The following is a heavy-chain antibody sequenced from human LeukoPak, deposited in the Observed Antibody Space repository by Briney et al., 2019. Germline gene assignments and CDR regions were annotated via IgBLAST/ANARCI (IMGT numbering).Heavy chain of an antibody. J-gene: IGHJ4*02. V-gene: IGHV4-34*01. D-gene: IGHD1-26*01. CDR1: GGSFSGFY. CDR3: ASRGWDAPPHY. Sequence: PSETLSLTCAVYGGSFSGFYWSLIPQPPGKGLEWIGEINHSGSTNYNPSLKSRVTISVDTSKNQFSLKLSSVTAADTAVYYCASRGWDAPPHYWGQGTLVTVSS. CDR2: INHSGST.